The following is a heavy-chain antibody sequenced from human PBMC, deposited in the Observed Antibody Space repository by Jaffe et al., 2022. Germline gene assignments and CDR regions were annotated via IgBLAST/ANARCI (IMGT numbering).Heavy chain of an antibody. J-gene: IGHJ4*02. V-gene: IGHV3-7*05. CDR1: GFTFGSSW. D-gene: IGHD3-10*01. CDR2: MNQDGSEK. CDR3: ARDSRGVFDY. Sequence: EVKLVESGGGLVQPGGSLRLSCAASGFTFGSSWMTWVRQAPGKGLEWVANMNQDGSEKYFLDSEKGRFTISRDNSKNSLYLQMNSLRAEDTAVYYCARDSRGVFDYWGQGTLVTVSS.